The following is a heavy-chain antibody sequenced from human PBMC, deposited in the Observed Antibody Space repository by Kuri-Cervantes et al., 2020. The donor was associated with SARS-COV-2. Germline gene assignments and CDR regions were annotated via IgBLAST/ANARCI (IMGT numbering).Heavy chain of an antibody. Sequence: GGSLRLSCAASGFTSSNYGMIWVRQAPGKGLEWVSIINDAGTTTHYADSVKGRFTICRDNSKNTVYLQMNNLEVEDTAVYFCATGFTSVWFRPLAYWCQGTLVTVSS. CDR2: INDAGTTT. J-gene: IGHJ4*02. CDR3: ATGFTSVWFRPLAY. V-gene: IGHV3-23*01. CDR1: GFTSSNYG. D-gene: IGHD3-10*01.